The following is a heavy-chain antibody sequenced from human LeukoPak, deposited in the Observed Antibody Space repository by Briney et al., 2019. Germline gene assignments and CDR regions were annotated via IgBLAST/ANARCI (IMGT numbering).Heavy chain of an antibody. Sequence: PSQTLSLTCTVSGGSISSGGYYWSWIRQHPGKGLEWIGYIYYSGSTYYNPSLKSRVTISVDTSKNQFPLKLSSVTAADTAVYYCAREKLDDSSGYYYRNFDYWGQGTLVTVSS. J-gene: IGHJ4*02. CDR1: GGSISSGGYY. V-gene: IGHV4-31*03. CDR2: IYYSGST. CDR3: AREKLDDSSGYYYRNFDY. D-gene: IGHD3-22*01.